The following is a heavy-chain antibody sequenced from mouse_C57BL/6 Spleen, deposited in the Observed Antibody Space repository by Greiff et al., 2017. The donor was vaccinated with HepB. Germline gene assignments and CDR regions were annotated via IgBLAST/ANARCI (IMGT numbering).Heavy chain of an antibody. D-gene: IGHD1-1*01. Sequence: EVQLVESGGDLVKPGGSLKLSCAASGFTFSSYGMSWVRQTPDKRLEWVATISSGGSYTYYPDSVKGRFTISRDNAKNTLYLQMSSLKSEDTAMYYCARTTTVVEGYAMDYWGQGTSVTVSS. V-gene: IGHV5-6*01. J-gene: IGHJ4*01. CDR2: ISSGGSYT. CDR3: ARTTTVVEGYAMDY. CDR1: GFTFSSYG.